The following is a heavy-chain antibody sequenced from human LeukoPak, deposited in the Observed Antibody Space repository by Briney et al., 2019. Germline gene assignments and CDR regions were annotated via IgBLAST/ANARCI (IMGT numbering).Heavy chain of an antibody. D-gene: IGHD3-16*01. Sequence: PGGSLRLYCAASGFIFSNDPMNWVRQAPGKGPEWISNIRDSGNEMFYADSVKGRFTISRDNARNTLYLQMDSLRAEDTALYFCVRDVHWGFDKWGQGALVTVSS. CDR1: GFIFSNDP. CDR2: IRDSGNEM. V-gene: IGHV3-21*05. J-gene: IGHJ4*02. CDR3: VRDVHWGFDK.